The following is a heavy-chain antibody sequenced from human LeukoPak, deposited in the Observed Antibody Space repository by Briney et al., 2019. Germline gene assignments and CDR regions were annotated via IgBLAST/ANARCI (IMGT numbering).Heavy chain of an antibody. J-gene: IGHJ5*02. V-gene: IGHV1-2*02. CDR2: INPNSGGT. D-gene: IGHD4-17*01. Sequence: ASVKVSCKASGYTFTGYYMHWVRQAPGQGLEWMGWINPNSGGTNYAQKFQGRVTMTRDTSISTAYMELSRLRSDDTAVYYCARGRGGMVTTNLNWFDPWGQGTLVTVSS. CDR1: GYTFTGYY. CDR3: ARGRGGMVTTNLNWFDP.